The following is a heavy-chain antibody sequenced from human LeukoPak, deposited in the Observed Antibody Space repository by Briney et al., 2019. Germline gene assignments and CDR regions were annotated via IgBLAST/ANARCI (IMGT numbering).Heavy chain of an antibody. J-gene: IGHJ4*02. D-gene: IGHD3-22*01. CDR3: ANVEGDSSGFYPGFCRY. CDR1: GYSISSGYY. Sequence: SETLSLTCSVSGYSISSGYYWGWIRQPPGKGLEWIGYIYYSGSTNYNPSLKSRVTISIDTSKNQFSLNLTSVTAADTAVYYCANVEGDSSGFYPGFCRYWGQGTLVTVSS. CDR2: IYYSGST. V-gene: IGHV4-59*01.